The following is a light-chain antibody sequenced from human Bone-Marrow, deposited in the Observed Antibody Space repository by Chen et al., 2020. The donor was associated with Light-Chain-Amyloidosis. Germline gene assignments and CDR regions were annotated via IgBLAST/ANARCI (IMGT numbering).Light chain of an antibody. J-gene: IGKJ1*01. CDR2: GAS. V-gene: IGKV3-20*01. Sequence: DIVLTPSPGTPSLPPGERATLSCRARQSIRSSHLSWDPQKPGQAPKLVIYGASTRATGTPDRFSGSGSGTDFTLTISRLEPEDSAVYFCLQYGTSPPRTFGQGTTVEIK. CDR1: QSIRSSH. CDR3: LQYGTSPPRT.